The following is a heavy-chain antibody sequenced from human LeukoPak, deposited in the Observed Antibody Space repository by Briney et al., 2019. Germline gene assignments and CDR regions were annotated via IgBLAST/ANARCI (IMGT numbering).Heavy chain of an antibody. CDR3: ARDQSGSYSYYYYGMDV. V-gene: IGHV4-59*01. J-gene: IGHJ6*02. CDR1: GGSISSYY. CDR2: IYYSGST. Sequence: SETLSLTCTVSGGSISSYYWSWIRQPPGKGLEWIGYIYYSGSTNYNPSLKSRVTISVDTSKNQFSLKLSSVTAADTAVYYCARDQSGSYSYYYYGMDVWGQGTMVTVSS. D-gene: IGHD1-26*01.